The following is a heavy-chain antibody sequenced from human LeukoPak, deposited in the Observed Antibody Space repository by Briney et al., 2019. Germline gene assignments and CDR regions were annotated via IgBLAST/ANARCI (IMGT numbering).Heavy chain of an antibody. CDR3: ARVLHKRNYDSSDYYGS. V-gene: IGHV3-48*01. CDR2: ISSSSSTI. D-gene: IGHD3-22*01. J-gene: IGHJ5*02. CDR1: GFTFSSYG. Sequence: GRSLRLSCAASGFTFSSYGMHWVRQAPGKGLEWISYISSSSSTIYYADSVKGRFTISRDNAKNSLYLQLNSLRAEDTAVYYCARVLHKRNYDSSDYYGSWGQGTLVTVSS.